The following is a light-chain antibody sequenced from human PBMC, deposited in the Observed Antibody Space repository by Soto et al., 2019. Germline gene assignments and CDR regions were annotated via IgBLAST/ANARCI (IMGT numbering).Light chain of an antibody. CDR3: QVWDSGSTQYV. J-gene: IGLJ1*01. CDR1: NIGAKS. CDR2: DDS. Sequence: SYELTQSPSVSVAPGQTATVTCGGRNIGAKSVHWYQQKPGQAPVLVVYDDSARPSGIPERFSGSNSGNTATLTISRVEVGDEADYYCQVWDSGSTQYVFGAGTTVTVL. V-gene: IGLV3-21*02.